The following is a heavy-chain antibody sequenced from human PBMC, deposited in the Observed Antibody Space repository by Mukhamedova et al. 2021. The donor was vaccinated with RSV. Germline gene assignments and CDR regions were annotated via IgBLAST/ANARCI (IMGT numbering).Heavy chain of an antibody. Sequence: EYMGGIIAIFDTANHAQKFQGRVTITADESTSTAYMELSSLRSEDTAVYYCARVGFNVDTAMENYYYYMDVWGKGTTVTVSS. D-gene: IGHD5-18*01. V-gene: IGHV1-69*01. CDR2: IIAIFDTA. J-gene: IGHJ6*03. CDR3: ARVGFNVDTAMENYYYYMDV.